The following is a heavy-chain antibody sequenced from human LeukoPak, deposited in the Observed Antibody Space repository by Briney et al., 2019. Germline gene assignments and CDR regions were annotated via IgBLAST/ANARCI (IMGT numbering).Heavy chain of an antibody. CDR1: GYSFNNYD. D-gene: IGHD3-16*02. V-gene: IGHV1-8*03. J-gene: IGHJ3*01. CDR3: TRGGRYLPF. CDR2: IHPNSGNT. Sequence: ASVKVSCKTSGYSFNNYDISWLRQASGQGLEWVGWIHPNSGNTDYPQKFQGRVTITRDTSKRMAYMELSRLRSDDTAIYYCTRGGRYLPFWGQGTMVIVSS.